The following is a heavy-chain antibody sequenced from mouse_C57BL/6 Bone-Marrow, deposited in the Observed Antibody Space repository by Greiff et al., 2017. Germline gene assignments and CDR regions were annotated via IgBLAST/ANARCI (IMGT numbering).Heavy chain of an antibody. CDR1: GYTFTSYW. Sequence: VQLQQPGAELVRPGTSVKLSCKASGYTFTSYWMHWVKQRPGQGLEWIGVIDPSDSYTNYNQKFKGKATLTVDTSSSTAYMQLSSLTSEDSAVYYCASPRYYGSSPWFAYWGQGTLVTVSA. CDR3: ASPRYYGSSPWFAY. V-gene: IGHV1-59*01. CDR2: IDPSDSYT. J-gene: IGHJ3*01. D-gene: IGHD1-1*01.